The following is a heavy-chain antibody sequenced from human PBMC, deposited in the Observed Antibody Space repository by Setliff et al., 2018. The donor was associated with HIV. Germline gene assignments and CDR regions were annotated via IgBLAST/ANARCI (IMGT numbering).Heavy chain of an antibody. J-gene: IGHJ4*02. D-gene: IGHD3-3*01. CDR2: ISSSGDTI. CDR3: ASYYDFWSGYSAVYFDY. V-gene: IGHV3-48*03. Sequence: GGSLRLSCAASGFTFSTYEMNWVRQAPGKGLEWVSYISSSGDTIYYADSVKGRFTISRDNAKNSLYLQMNSLRAEDTAVYYCASYYDFWSGYSAVYFDYWGQGTLVTVSS. CDR1: GFTFSTYE.